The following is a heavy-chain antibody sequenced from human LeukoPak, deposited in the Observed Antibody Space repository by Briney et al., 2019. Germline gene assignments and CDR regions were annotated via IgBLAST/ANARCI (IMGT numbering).Heavy chain of an antibody. CDR1: GGSISSYY. D-gene: IGHD3-22*01. Sequence: PSETLSPTCTVSGGSISSYYWSWIRQPAGKGLEWIGRIYTSGSTYYNPSLKSRVTISVDTSKNQFSLKLSSVTAADTAVYYCACLTTADAFDIWGQGTMVTVSS. V-gene: IGHV4-4*07. J-gene: IGHJ3*02. CDR3: ACLTTADAFDI. CDR2: IYTSGST.